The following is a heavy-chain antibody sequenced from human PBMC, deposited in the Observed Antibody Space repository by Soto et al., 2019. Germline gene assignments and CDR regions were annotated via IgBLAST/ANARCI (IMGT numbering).Heavy chain of an antibody. V-gene: IGHV4-4*07. CDR2: IYTSGST. D-gene: IGHD1-26*01. Sequence: SETLSLTCTFSCGSIISYYWSWIRQPAGKGLEWIGRIYTSGSTNYSPSLKSRVTMSVDTSKNQFSLKLSSVTAADTAVYYCARLSTEGGATVFDYWGQGTLVTVSS. J-gene: IGHJ4*02. CDR1: CGSIISYY. CDR3: ARLSTEGGATVFDY.